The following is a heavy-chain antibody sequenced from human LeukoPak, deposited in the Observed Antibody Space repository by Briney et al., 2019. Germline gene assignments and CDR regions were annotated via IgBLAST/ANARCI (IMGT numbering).Heavy chain of an antibody. CDR1: GFIVRNYY. Sequence: PGGSLRLSCAASGFIVRNYYLYWVRQAPGKGLEWVSVIYSGGSTYYADSVEGRFTISRDNSKNTVSLQMKSLRAEDTAVYYCARDLHPGLTGYFDSWGQGTLVTVSS. CDR3: ARDLHPGLTGYFDS. J-gene: IGHJ4*02. D-gene: IGHD1-14*01. CDR2: IYSGGST. V-gene: IGHV3-53*01.